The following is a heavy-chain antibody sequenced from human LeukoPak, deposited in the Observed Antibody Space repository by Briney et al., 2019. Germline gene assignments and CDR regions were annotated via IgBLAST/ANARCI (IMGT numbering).Heavy chain of an antibody. Sequence: PGGSLRLSCAASGFTVSSNYMSWVRQAPGKGLEWVSVIYIGGSTYYADSVKGRFTISRDNSKNTLYLQMNSLRAEDTAVYYCAKDQAYYYDSSGYSYYYYYMDVWGKGTTVTVSS. V-gene: IGHV3-53*01. CDR2: IYIGGST. CDR1: GFTVSSNY. D-gene: IGHD3-22*01. J-gene: IGHJ6*03. CDR3: AKDQAYYYDSSGYSYYYYYMDV.